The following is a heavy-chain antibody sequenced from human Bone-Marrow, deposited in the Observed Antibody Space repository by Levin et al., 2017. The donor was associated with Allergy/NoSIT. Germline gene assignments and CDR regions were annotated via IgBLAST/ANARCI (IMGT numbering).Heavy chain of an antibody. Sequence: NPSETLSLTCTVSGGSISSDPFYWNWIRQPADKGLEWIGHIHTSGTTNYNPSLKSRLTISLDTSKNQFTLKLTSVTAADTAMYFCSRGWGVWGKGTTVTVSS. CDR2: IHTSGTT. CDR1: GGSISSDPFY. J-gene: IGHJ6*04. D-gene: IGHD7-27*01. V-gene: IGHV4-61*09. CDR3: SRGWGV.